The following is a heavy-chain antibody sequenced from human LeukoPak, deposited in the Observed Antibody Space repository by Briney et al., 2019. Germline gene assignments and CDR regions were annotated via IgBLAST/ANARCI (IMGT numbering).Heavy chain of an antibody. D-gene: IGHD6-19*01. Sequence: GGSLRLSCAASGFTFSSYGMHWVRQAPGKGLEWVAVIWYDGSNKYYADSVKGRFTISRDNSKHTLYLQMNSLRAEDTSVYYCARGVAGRGYNYYGMDVWGQGTTVTVSS. CDR1: GFTFSSYG. CDR2: IWYDGSNK. V-gene: IGHV3-33*01. J-gene: IGHJ6*02. CDR3: ARGVAGRGYNYYGMDV.